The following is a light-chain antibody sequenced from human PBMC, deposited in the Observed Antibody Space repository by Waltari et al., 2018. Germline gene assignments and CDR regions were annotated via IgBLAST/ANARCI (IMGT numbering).Light chain of an antibody. CDR3: QQYSSFST. J-gene: IGKJ2*01. Sequence: EIQLPQSPSTLSASGADRVTISCRASQSVGTWLAWYQQKPGKAPKLLFYMASSLESGVPSRFSGSGSGTEFTLTISSLQPDDFATYSCQQYSSFSTFGQGTKVDI. CDR2: MAS. CDR1: QSVGTW. V-gene: IGKV1-5*03.